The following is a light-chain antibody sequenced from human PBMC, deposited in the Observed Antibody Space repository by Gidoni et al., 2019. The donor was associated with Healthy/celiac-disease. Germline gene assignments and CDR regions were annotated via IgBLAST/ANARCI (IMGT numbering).Light chain of an antibody. CDR1: QSISSY. Sequence: DIQMTQSPSSLSASVGDRVTITCRASQSISSYLNWYQQKPGKAPKLLIYAASSLQSGVPSRFSGSGSGTDFTLTISSLQPEDFATYYCQQSYSFSFTFXPXTKVDIK. CDR3: QQSYSFSFT. CDR2: AAS. J-gene: IGKJ3*01. V-gene: IGKV1-39*01.